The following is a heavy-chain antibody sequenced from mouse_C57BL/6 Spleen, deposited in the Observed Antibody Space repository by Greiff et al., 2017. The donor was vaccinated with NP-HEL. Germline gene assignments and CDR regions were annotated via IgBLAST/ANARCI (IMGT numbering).Heavy chain of an antibody. Sequence: EVQLVESGGGLVQPKGSLKLSCAASGFTFNTYAMHWVRQAPGKGLEWVARIRSKSSNYATYYADSVKDRFTISRDDSQSMLYLQMNNLKTEDTAMYYCVRDLDYSNSYAMDYWGQGTSVTVSS. D-gene: IGHD2-5*01. CDR1: GFTFNTYA. CDR3: VRDLDYSNSYAMDY. J-gene: IGHJ4*01. V-gene: IGHV10-3*01. CDR2: IRSKSSNYAT.